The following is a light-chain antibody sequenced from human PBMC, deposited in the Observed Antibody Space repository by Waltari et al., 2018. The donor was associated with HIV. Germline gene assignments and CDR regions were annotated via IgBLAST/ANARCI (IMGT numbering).Light chain of an antibody. CDR3: QQYDDWPPFT. Sequence: DIVMTQSPAILSVSPGESVTLSCRASQSVRPSLAWYQQKPGQAPRLLIYGASTRANGIPARFSGSGSGTDFTLTISSLQSEDSAVYHCQQYDDWPPFTFGQGTKLEIK. J-gene: IGKJ2*01. CDR1: QSVRPS. V-gene: IGKV3-15*01. CDR2: GAS.